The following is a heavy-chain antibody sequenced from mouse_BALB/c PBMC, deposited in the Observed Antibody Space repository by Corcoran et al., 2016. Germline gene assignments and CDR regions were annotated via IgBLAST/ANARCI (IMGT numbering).Heavy chain of an antibody. V-gene: IGHV1-18*01. CDR2: INPNNGGT. CDR3: ARANEGYYVFAY. Sequence: EVLLQQSGPELVKPGASVKIPCKASGYTFTDYNMDWVKQSHGKSLEWIGDINPNNGGTIYNQKFKGKATLTVDKSSSTAYMELRSLTSEDTAVYYCARANEGYYVFAYWGQGTLVAVSA. D-gene: IGHD2-3*01. J-gene: IGHJ3*01. CDR1: GYTFTDYN.